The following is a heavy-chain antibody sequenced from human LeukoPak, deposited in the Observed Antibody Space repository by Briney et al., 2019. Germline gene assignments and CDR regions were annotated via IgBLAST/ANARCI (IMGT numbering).Heavy chain of an antibody. J-gene: IGHJ4*02. CDR1: GGSISSYY. V-gene: IGHV4-4*07. D-gene: IGHD6-19*01. Sequence: SETLSLTCIVSGGSISSYYWSWIRQPAGKGLEWIGRIYTSGSTNYNPSLKSRVTMSVDTSKNQFSLMLTSVTAADTATYYCARETSLAGFASGLGFNYWGQGILVTVSS. CDR2: IYTSGST. CDR3: ARETSLAGFASGLGFNY.